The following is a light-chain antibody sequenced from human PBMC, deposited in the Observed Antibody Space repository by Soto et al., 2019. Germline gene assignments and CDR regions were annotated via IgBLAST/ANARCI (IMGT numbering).Light chain of an antibody. V-gene: IGLV2-14*01. CDR2: EVS. Sequence: QSALSQPASVSGSPGQSITISCTGTSSDVGGYNYVSWYQQLPGKAPKLMIYEVSNRPSGTSNRFSGSKSGNTASLTISGLQAEDEADYYCSSYTSSTTYVFGTGTKVTVL. CDR1: SSDVGGYNY. J-gene: IGLJ1*01. CDR3: SSYTSSTTYV.